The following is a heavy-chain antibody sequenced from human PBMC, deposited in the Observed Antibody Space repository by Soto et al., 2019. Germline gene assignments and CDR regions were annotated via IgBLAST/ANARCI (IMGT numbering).Heavy chain of an antibody. CDR1: GFTFDDYA. Sequence: EVQLVESGGGLVQPGRSLRLSCAASGFTFDDYAMHWVRQAPGKGLEWVSGISWNSGSIGYADSVKGRFTISRDNAKNSLYLQMNSLRAEDTALYYCAKDSYDILTSATLDYWGQGTLVTVSS. D-gene: IGHD3-9*01. J-gene: IGHJ4*02. CDR2: ISWNSGSI. V-gene: IGHV3-9*01. CDR3: AKDSYDILTSATLDY.